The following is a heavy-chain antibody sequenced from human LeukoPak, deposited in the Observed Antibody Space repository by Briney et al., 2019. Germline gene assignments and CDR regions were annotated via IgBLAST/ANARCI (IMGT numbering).Heavy chain of an antibody. CDR1: GFTFSNAW. CDR3: AKGQELDDGVFDS. D-gene: IGHD1-1*01. J-gene: IGHJ4*02. V-gene: IGHV3-23*01. Sequence: PGGSLRLSCAASGFTFSNAWMSWARQAPGKGLEWVSVISGSDANTYYPDSVKGRFTISRDNSMNTLSLQMNSLRAEDTAVYYCAKGQELDDGVFDSWGQGTLVTVSS. CDR2: ISGSDANT.